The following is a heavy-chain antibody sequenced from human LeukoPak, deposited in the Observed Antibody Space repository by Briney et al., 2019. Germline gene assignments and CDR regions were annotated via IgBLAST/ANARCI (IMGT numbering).Heavy chain of an antibody. J-gene: IGHJ4*02. Sequence: ASVKVSCKASGGTFSSYAISWLRQAPGQGLKWMGGIIRIFGTANYAQKFQGRVTITAAESTSTAYMERSSLRSEDTAVYYCARDVGGDFWSGFHYFDYWGQGTLVTVSS. CDR2: IIRIFGTA. CDR1: GGTFSSYA. D-gene: IGHD3-3*01. CDR3: ARDVGGDFWSGFHYFDY. V-gene: IGHV1-69*13.